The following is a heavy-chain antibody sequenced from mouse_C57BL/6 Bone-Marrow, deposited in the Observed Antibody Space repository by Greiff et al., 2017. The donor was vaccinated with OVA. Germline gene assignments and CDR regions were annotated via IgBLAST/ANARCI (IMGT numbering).Heavy chain of an antibody. CDR2: ISSGGSYP. Sequence: DVMLVESGGDLVKPGGSLKLSCAASGFTFSSYGLSWVRQTPDTRLEWVATISSGGSYPYYPDSVKGRFTISRDNAKNTRYLQMSSLKSEDTAMYYCARPTIVTSYFDYWGQGTTLTVSS. V-gene: IGHV5-6*02. D-gene: IGHD2-5*01. CDR1: GFTFSSYG. J-gene: IGHJ2*01. CDR3: ARPTIVTSYFDY.